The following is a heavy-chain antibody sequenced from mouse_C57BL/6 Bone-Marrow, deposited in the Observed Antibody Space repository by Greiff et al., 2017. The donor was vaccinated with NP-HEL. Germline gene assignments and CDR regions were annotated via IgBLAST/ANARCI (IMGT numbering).Heavy chain of an antibody. J-gene: IGHJ4*01. CDR3: AREGYYYGSSGGVFYAMDY. CDR1: GYTFTSYW. Sequence: QVQLQQPGAELVKPGASVKMSCKASGYTFTSYWITWVKQRPGQGLEWIGEIYPGSGSTNYNEKFKSKATLTVDTSSSTAYMQLSSLTSEDSAVYYCAREGYYYGSSGGVFYAMDYWGQGTSVTVSS. V-gene: IGHV1-55*01. D-gene: IGHD1-1*01. CDR2: IYPGSGST.